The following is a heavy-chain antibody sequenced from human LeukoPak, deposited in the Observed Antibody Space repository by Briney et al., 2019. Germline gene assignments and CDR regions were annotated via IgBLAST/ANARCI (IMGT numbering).Heavy chain of an antibody. V-gene: IGHV1-8*01. CDR3: AISRYDFWSGYYFDY. CDR1: GYTFTSYD. Sequence: GASVKVSCKASGYTFTSYDINWVRQATGQGLELMGCMNTNSGNTGYAQKFQGRVTMTRNTSISTAYMELSSLRSEDTAVYYCAISRYDFWSGYYFDYWGQGTLVTVSS. CDR2: MNTNSGNT. J-gene: IGHJ4*02. D-gene: IGHD3-3*01.